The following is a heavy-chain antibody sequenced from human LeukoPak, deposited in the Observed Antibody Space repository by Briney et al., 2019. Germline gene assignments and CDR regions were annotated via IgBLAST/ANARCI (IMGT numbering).Heavy chain of an antibody. V-gene: IGHV3-30*04. J-gene: IGHJ2*01. CDR1: GFIFSDFS. Sequence: GGSLRLSCTVSGFIFSDFSMSWVRQAPGKGLEWVAVISYDESNKYYADSVKGRFTISRDTSKNTLYLQMNSLRAEDTAVYYCAKMTTDWYFDLWGRGTLVTVSS. D-gene: IGHD4-17*01. CDR2: ISYDESNK. CDR3: AKMTTDWYFDL.